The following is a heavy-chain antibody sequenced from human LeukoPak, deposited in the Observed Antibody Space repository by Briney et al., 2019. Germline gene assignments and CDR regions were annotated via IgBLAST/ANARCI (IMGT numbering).Heavy chain of an antibody. J-gene: IGHJ3*01. CDR1: GFTFSSYW. D-gene: IGHD2-15*01. Sequence: GGSLRLSCAASGFTFSSYWMHWVRQAPGKGLVWVSHINSDGISTGYVDSVKGRFIISRDNAKNTLYLQMNSLRAEDTAVYYCAGGYCSGGSCYKLYACDVWGQGTMVTVSS. CDR2: INSDGIST. CDR3: AGGYCSGGSCYKLYACDV. V-gene: IGHV3-74*01.